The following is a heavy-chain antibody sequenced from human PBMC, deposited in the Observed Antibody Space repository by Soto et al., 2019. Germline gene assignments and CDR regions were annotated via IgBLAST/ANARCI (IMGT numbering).Heavy chain of an antibody. CDR2: IIPIFGTA. D-gene: IGHD3-22*01. CDR1: GGTFSSYA. V-gene: IGHV1-69*12. J-gene: IGHJ5*02. CDR3: ARNQYYYDSSGYTNNWFDP. Sequence: QVQLVQSGAEVKKPGSSVKVSCKASGGTFSSYAISWVRQAPGQGLEWMGGIIPIFGTANYAQKFQRRVTITADEXXSXAXXELSSLRSEDTAVYYCARNQYYYDSSGYTNNWFDPWGQGTLVTVSS.